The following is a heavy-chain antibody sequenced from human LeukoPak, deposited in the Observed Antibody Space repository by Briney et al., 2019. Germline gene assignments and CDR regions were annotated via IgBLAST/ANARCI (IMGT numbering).Heavy chain of an antibody. V-gene: IGHV1-18*01. CDR2: ISAYNGNT. D-gene: IGHD4-17*01. J-gene: IGHJ5*02. CDR3: ARVIFVGYGDPVRWFDP. Sequence: ASVTVSCKASGYTFTSYGISWVRQAPGQGLEWMGWISAYNGNTNYAQKLQGRVTMTTDTSTSTAYMELRSLRSDDTAVYYCARVIFVGYGDPVRWFDPWGQGTLVTVSS. CDR1: GYTFTSYG.